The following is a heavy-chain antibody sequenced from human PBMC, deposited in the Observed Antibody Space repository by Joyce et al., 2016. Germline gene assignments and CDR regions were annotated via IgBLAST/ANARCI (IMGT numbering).Heavy chain of an antibody. V-gene: IGHV1-18*01. CDR2: ISGNSGKT. D-gene: IGHD5-12*01. CDR1: GYTFTKFA. Sequence: QVELVQSGAEMKKPGASVKVSCTTFGYTFTKFAISWVRQAPGQGLEWMGWISGNSGKTYYAQSFQGRVTLTTDTSTNMAYMELRSLTSDDTAVYFCARDLEYSGYGDYWGQGTLVTVSS. CDR3: ARDLEYSGYGDY. J-gene: IGHJ4*02.